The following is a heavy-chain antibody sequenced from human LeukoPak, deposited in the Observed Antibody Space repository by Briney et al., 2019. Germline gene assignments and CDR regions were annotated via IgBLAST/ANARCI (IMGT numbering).Heavy chain of an antibody. J-gene: IGHJ4*02. CDR3: ATGRWFGEFAGSAFED. V-gene: IGHV3-7*01. D-gene: IGHD3-10*01. CDR1: GFGFSNYW. Sequence: GGSLRLFCLGSGFGFSNYWMTWLRQAPGEGLEWVANIKEDGSVIYYADSVEGRFTISRDNAKNSVYLQMNSLRVEDTALYYCATGRWFGEFAGSAFEDWGQGTLVTVSS. CDR2: IKEDGSVI.